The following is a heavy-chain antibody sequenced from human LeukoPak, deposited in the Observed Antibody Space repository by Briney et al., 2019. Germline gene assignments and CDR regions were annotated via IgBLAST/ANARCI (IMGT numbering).Heavy chain of an antibody. CDR2: LSYDGSNK. CDR1: GFTFSGYA. Sequence: PGGSLRLSCVATGFTFSGYAMDWVRQAPGKGLEWLTFLSYDGSNKQYLDSVKGRFTVSRDNSKKTLYLQMNNLTVEDTAVYYCARDYPGGGLDYLGQGILVSVSS. V-gene: IGHV3-30*04. D-gene: IGHD3-16*01. CDR3: ARDYPGGGLDY. J-gene: IGHJ4*02.